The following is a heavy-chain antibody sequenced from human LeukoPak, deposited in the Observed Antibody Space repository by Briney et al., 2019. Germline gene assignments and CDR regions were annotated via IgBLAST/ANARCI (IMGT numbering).Heavy chain of an antibody. Sequence: TGGSLRLSCAASGFSSSDYWMHWVRHAPGKGLVWVSRMNSDGTTTNYADSVKGRFTISRDNAKKMVYLQMNSLRVEDSAVYYCAAGPSSNGHQLPYWGQGTLVTVSS. CDR2: MNSDGTTT. J-gene: IGHJ4*02. V-gene: IGHV3-74*01. CDR3: AAGPSSNGHQLPY. D-gene: IGHD4-11*01. CDR1: GFSSSDYW.